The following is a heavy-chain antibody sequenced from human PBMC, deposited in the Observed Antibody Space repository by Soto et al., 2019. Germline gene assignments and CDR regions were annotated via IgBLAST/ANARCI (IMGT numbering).Heavy chain of an antibody. CDR2: IYSDGRT. Sequence: GGSLRLSCAASGFNVISNYMNWVRQGPGKGLEWVSVIYSDGRTFYADSVKGRFTISRDNLKNTLYLQMNSLRAEDTAVYYCARDSGAWDFDSWGQGTLVTVSS. V-gene: IGHV3-66*01. CDR1: GFNVISNY. D-gene: IGHD6-25*01. CDR3: ARDSGAWDFDS. J-gene: IGHJ4*02.